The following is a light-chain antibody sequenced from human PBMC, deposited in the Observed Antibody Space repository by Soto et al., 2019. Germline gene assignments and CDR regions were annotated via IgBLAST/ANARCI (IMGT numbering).Light chain of an antibody. CDR3: QQSYITPYT. V-gene: IGKV1-39*01. J-gene: IGKJ2*01. Sequence: GDTVTITCRASQSISVHLNWYQQKPGKVPKLLIYAASNLQSGVPSSFSGSGSETDFALTISSLQPEDFATYYCQQSYITPYTFGQGTKLQIK. CDR1: QSISVH. CDR2: AAS.